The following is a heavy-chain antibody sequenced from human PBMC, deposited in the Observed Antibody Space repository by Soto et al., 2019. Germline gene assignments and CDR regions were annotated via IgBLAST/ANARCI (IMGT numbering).Heavy chain of an antibody. CDR2: ISSGSNTI. D-gene: IGHD2-2*01. CDR1: GLTFSSYS. V-gene: IGHV3-48*01. J-gene: IGHJ3*02. Sequence: EVQLVESGGGLVQPGVSLRVSCAASGLTFSSYSMNWVRQAPGKGLEWVSYISSGSNTIYYADSVKGRFTISRDNAKNSLYLQMNSLRAEDTAVYYCAREGYCSSTSCYVEAIHIWGQGTMVTVSP. CDR3: AREGYCSSTSCYVEAIHI.